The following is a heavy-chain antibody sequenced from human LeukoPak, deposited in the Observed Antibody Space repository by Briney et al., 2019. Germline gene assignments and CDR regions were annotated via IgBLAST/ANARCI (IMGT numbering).Heavy chain of an antibody. V-gene: IGHV3-69-1*01. CDR3: ARDNSGTYFLWEYNWFDP. CDR2: ISEGRTT. D-gene: IGHD1-26*01. CDR1: GLTLNDYA. J-gene: IGHJ5*02. Sequence: GGSLRLSCAASGLTLNDYAMNWVRQAPGKGLEWISYISEGRTTHYADSVKGRFTISRDKANNLLYLQMNNLRAEDTAIYYCARDNSGTYFLWEYNWFDPWGQGTLVTVSS.